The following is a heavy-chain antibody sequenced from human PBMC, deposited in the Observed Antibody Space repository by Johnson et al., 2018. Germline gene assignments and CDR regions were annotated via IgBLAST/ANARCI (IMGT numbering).Heavy chain of an antibody. J-gene: IGHJ6*03. CDR1: GFTFNNYA. Sequence: VELRESGGGLVEHGGSLRLSCAASGFTFNNYAMSWVRQAPGKGLEWVSGISDSGGSTDYADSVRGRFPLSRGNSKNTLYPQMKRLRAEDTAVYYCAKSLVQGRAIFGVATGYYMDVWGEGTTVTVSS. CDR2: ISDSGGST. CDR3: AKSLVQGRAIFGVATGYYMDV. D-gene: IGHD3-3*01. V-gene: IGHV3-23*01.